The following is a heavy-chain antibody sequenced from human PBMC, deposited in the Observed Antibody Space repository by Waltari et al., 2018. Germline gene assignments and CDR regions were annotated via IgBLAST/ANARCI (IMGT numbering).Heavy chain of an antibody. D-gene: IGHD6-6*01. J-gene: IGHJ3*02. CDR2: IWSDGTT. Sequence: EVQVVESGGGLIQPGGSLRLSCAASGLPFSSIYLSWVRQAPGKHLEWVSVIWSDGTTYYADSVKGRFTISRDNYKNTLYLQMNSLRAEDTAVYYCAREQLVDAFDIWGQGTMVTVSS. CDR3: AREQLVDAFDI. CDR1: GLPFSSIY. V-gene: IGHV3-53*01.